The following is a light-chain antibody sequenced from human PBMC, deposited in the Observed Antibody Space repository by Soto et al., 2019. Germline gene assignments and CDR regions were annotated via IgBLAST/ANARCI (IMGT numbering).Light chain of an antibody. CDR3: QQYSIWPRT. Sequence: TLSWGKRQTVSSNYLAWYQQTPGQPPRLLIYTASTRATGIPARFSGSGSGTEFTLTISSLQSEDFAVYYCQQYSIWPRTFGQGTKVAIK. CDR2: TAS. J-gene: IGKJ1*01. V-gene: IGKV3-15*01. CDR1: QTVSSN.